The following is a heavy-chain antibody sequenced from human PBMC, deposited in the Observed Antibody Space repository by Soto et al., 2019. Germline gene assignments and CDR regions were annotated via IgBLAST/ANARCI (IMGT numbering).Heavy chain of an antibody. Sequence: GSLRLSCAASGFTFSSYAMHWVRQAPGKGLEWVAVISYDGSNKYYADSVKGRFTISRDNSKKTLYLQMNSLRVEVTAVYYCAREYHGYDAFDIWGQGTMVTVSS. D-gene: IGHD5-12*01. CDR2: ISYDGSNK. CDR3: AREYHGYDAFDI. V-gene: IGHV3-30-3*01. CDR1: GFTFSSYA. J-gene: IGHJ3*02.